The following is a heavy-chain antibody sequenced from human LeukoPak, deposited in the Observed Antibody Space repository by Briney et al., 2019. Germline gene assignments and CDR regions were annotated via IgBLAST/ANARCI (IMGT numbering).Heavy chain of an antibody. J-gene: IGHJ4*02. CDR2: IFYSGST. V-gene: IGHV4-39*07. Sequence: RASETLSLTCTVSGGSISSSSYYWGWVRQPPGKALEWIGNIFYSGSTYYSPSLKSRVTISLDTSRNQFSLKLSSVTAADTAVYYCAREVATIKPDYWGQGTLVTVSS. CDR3: AREVATIKPDY. CDR1: GGSISSSSYY. D-gene: IGHD5-12*01.